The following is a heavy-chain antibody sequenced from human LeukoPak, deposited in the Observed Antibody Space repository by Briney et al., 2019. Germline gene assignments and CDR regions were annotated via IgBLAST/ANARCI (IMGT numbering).Heavy chain of an antibody. D-gene: IGHD3-16*02. V-gene: IGHV4-61*02. J-gene: IGHJ4*02. CDR2: IYTSGYT. CDR3: ARERRYDYVWGSYRSSFDY. Sequence: SETLSLTCTVSGASISSGSYYWSWIRQPAGKGLEWIGRIYTSGYTNYNPSLKSRVTISVDTSKNQFSLKLSSVTAADTAVYYCARERRYDYVWGSYRSSFDYWGQGTLVTVSS. CDR1: GASISSGSYY.